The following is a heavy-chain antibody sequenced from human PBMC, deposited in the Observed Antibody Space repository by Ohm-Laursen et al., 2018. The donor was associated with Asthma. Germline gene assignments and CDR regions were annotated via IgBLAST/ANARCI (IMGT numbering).Heavy chain of an antibody. V-gene: IGHV4-59*01. CDR3: AREGCRSSSCESRHNWYDP. CDR1: GGSISSSY. Sequence: GTLSLPCSVSGGSISSSYWSWFRPPPGKGLAWIGYIYYTGSTTYNPSLKSRVAMAVDTTKNEISLKLSSVTAADTAAYYCAREGCRSSSCESRHNWYDPWGQGTLVTVSS. J-gene: IGHJ5*02. D-gene: IGHD2-2*01. CDR2: IYYTGST.